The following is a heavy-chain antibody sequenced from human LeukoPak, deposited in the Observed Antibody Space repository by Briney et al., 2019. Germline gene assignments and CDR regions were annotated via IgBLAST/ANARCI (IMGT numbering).Heavy chain of an antibody. CDR3: ARDWPPNWFDP. V-gene: IGHV3-7*04. CDR1: GFTFSSYW. Sequence: PGGSLRLSCAASGFTFSSYWMSWVRQAPGKGLEWVANIKQDGSEKYYVDSVKGRFTISRDNAKNSLYLQVNSLRAEDTAVYYCARDWPPNWFDPWGQGTLVTASS. J-gene: IGHJ5*02. CDR2: IKQDGSEK.